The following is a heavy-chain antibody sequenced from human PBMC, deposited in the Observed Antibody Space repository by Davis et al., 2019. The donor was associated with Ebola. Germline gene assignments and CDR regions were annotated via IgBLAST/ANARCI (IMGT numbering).Heavy chain of an antibody. CDR2: INPNDGRT. D-gene: IGHD5-12*01. CDR3: AGGVYSGYDSPFDY. CDR1: GYTFTNYY. Sequence: AASVKVSCKASGYTFTNYYMHWVRQAPGQGLEWMGMINPNDGRTIYAQKFQGRVTMTTDTSTSTAYMELRSLRSDDTAVYYCAGGVYSGYDSPFDYWGQGTLVTVSS. J-gene: IGHJ4*02. V-gene: IGHV1-46*01.